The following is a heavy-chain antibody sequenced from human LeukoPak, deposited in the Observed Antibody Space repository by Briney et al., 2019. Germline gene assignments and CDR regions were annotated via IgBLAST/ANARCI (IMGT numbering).Heavy chain of an antibody. J-gene: IGHJ4*02. CDR1: GFTFSTYG. CDR2: ISYDGSNK. V-gene: IGHV3-30*18. D-gene: IGHD6-13*01. Sequence: GGSLRLSCAASGFTFSTYGMHWVRQAPGKGLEWVAIISYDGSNKYYADSVKGRFTISRDNSKNTLYLQMNSLRAEDTAVYYCAKDQDNSSLDYWGQGTLVTVSS. CDR3: AKDQDNSSLDY.